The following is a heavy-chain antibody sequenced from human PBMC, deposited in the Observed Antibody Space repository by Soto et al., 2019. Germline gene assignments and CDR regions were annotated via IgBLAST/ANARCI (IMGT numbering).Heavy chain of an antibody. V-gene: IGHV3-23*01. Sequence: GGSLRLPCAASGFTFSSYAMSWVRQAPGKGLEWVSGITASGGSTSYADSVKGRFTISRDNSKNTLYLQMNSLRAEDTAVYYCAHTQGIVLVPAAIWYWGQGTLVTVSS. CDR2: ITASGGST. J-gene: IGHJ4*02. CDR1: GFTFSSYA. D-gene: IGHD2-2*02. CDR3: AHTQGIVLVPAAIWY.